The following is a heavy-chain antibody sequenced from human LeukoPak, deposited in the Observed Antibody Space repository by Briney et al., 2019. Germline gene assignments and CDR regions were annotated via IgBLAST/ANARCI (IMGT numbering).Heavy chain of an antibody. CDR2: ISTDGSHT. J-gene: IGHJ6*03. CDR3: ARDHKGYSYVYRGGYYHYYYMDV. D-gene: IGHD5-18*01. V-gene: IGHV3-30*04. CDR1: GFTFSSYA. Sequence: ARSLRLSCAASGFTFSSYAMGWVRQAPGNGLEWVAAISTDGSHTYYADSVKGRFTTYRDNSKNTLYLQMNSLRVEDTAVYYCARDHKGYSYVYRGGYYHYYYMDVWGKGTTVTVSS.